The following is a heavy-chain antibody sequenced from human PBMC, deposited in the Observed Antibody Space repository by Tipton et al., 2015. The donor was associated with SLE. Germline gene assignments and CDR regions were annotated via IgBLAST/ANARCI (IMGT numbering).Heavy chain of an antibody. CDR2: ISYSGST. J-gene: IGHJ6*03. CDR3: ARVPATAPPTHYYFNFMDV. CDR1: GGSISTYY. V-gene: IGHV4-59*01. Sequence: GLVKPSETLSLTCTVSGGSISTYYWSWIRKPPGKGLERIGYISYSGSTAYNPSLKSRVTISVDTSENQISMRLGSVTAADTALYYCARVPATAPPTHYYFNFMDVWGTGTTVTVSS. D-gene: IGHD2-2*01.